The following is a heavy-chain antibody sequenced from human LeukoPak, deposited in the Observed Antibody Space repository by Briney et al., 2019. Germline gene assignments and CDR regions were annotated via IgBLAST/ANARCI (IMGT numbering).Heavy chain of an antibody. CDR1: GFRFCDFT. CDR2: IGGRGGST. V-gene: IGHV3-23*01. Sequence: GGSLRLSCAASGFRFCDFTMTWASQAPGKGPEWVSAIGGRGGSTYYADSLGGRFTISRDNSKDMVYLQMNSLKVEDTATYYCGKEGGAWGQGTKVTVSS. CDR3: GKEGGA. D-gene: IGHD3-16*01. J-gene: IGHJ3*01.